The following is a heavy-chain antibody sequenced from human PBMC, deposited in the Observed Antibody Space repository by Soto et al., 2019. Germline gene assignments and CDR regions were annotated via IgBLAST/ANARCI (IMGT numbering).Heavy chain of an antibody. V-gene: IGHV1-46*01. Sequence: ASVNVSCKASGYTFTSYYMHWVRQAPGQGLEWMGIINPSGGSTSYAQKFQGRVTMTRDTSTSTVYMELSSLRSEDTAVYYCAPDTRGGSSWTGMDVWGQGTTVTLSS. D-gene: IGHD6-6*01. CDR2: INPSGGST. J-gene: IGHJ6*02. CDR1: GYTFTSYY. CDR3: APDTRGGSSWTGMDV.